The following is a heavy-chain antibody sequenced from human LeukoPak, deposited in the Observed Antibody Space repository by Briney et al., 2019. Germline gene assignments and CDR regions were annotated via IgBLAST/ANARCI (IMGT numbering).Heavy chain of an antibody. Sequence: SETLSLTCSVSGYSISRGYYWGWIRQPPGQGLEWIGSIHHSGSAYYKSSLKSRVTISVDTSRNQFSMKLGSVTAADTAVYYCARLPHCPGGKCRDGGVHIDYWGQGTLVTVSS. J-gene: IGHJ4*02. V-gene: IGHV4-38-2*02. CDR2: IHHSGSA. CDR3: ARLPHCPGGKCRDGGVHIDY. CDR1: GYSISRGYY. D-gene: IGHD2-8*02.